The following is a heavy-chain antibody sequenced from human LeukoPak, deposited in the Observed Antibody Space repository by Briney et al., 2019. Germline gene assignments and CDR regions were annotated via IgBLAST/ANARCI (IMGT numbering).Heavy chain of an antibody. CDR3: ARDRLPMTTVPYYFDY. CDR2: INWNGGST. D-gene: IGHD4-17*01. Sequence: GGSLRLSCAASGFTFDDYGMSWVRQAPGKGLEWVSGINWNGGSTGYADSVKGRFTISRDNAKNSLYLQMNSLRAEDTALYYCARDRLPMTTVPYYFDYWGQGTLVTVFS. V-gene: IGHV3-20*04. CDR1: GFTFDDYG. J-gene: IGHJ4*02.